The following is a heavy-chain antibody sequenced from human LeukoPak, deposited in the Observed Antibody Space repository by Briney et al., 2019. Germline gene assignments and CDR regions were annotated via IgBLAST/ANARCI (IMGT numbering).Heavy chain of an antibody. J-gene: IGHJ5*02. Sequence: SETLSLTCAVYGGSFSGYYWSWIRQPPGKGLEWIGEINHSGSTNYNPSLKSRVTISVDTSKNQFSLKLSSVTAADTAVYYCARGGGIAAAHLFRVARMKNWFDPWGQGTLVTVSS. CDR2: INHSGST. D-gene: IGHD6-13*01. CDR1: GGSFSGYY. V-gene: IGHV4-34*01. CDR3: ARGGGIAAAHLFRVARMKNWFDP.